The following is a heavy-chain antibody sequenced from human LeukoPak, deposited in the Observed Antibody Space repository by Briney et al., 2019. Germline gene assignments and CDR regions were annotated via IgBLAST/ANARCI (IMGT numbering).Heavy chain of an antibody. CDR2: TSPSGGTI. Sequence: GGSLRLSCAASGFTFSSYAMSWIRQAPETGLEWLSYTSPSGGTIYYTDSVKGRFTMSRDNAQNALYLEMNSLRAEDTAVYYCAREKKTEWTTGAFDMWGQGTMVIVSS. CDR1: GFTFSSYA. V-gene: IGHV3-11*01. D-gene: IGHD3-3*01. J-gene: IGHJ3*02. CDR3: AREKKTEWTTGAFDM.